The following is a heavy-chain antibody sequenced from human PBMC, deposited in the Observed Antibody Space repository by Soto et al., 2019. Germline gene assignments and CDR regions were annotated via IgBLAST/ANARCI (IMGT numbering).Heavy chain of an antibody. J-gene: IGHJ4*02. Sequence: GGSLRLSCEVSEFTFSNAWMAWVRQAPGKGLEWVGHIKSKTDGGTTDYAAPVKGRFTISRDDSKNTLYLQMNSLKTEDTAVYYCTTLWYDYHSRDYWGQGTLVTVSS. V-gene: IGHV3-15*01. CDR2: IKSKTDGGTT. D-gene: IGHD3-22*01. CDR1: EFTFSNAW. CDR3: TTLWYDYHSRDY.